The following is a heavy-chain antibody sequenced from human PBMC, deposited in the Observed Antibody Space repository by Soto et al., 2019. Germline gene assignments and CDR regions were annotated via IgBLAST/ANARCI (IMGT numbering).Heavy chain of an antibody. V-gene: IGHV3-33*01. CDR3: ARDDEYSGNGMDV. CDR1: EFTFSNYG. Sequence: QVQLVESGGGVVQPGRSLRLSCPASEFTFSNYGMHWVRQAPGKGLEWVAVILNDGSNRYHADSVKDRFTISRDNSKNTLYLQMNSLRAEDTAVYYCARDDEYSGNGMDVWGQGTTVNVS. D-gene: IGHD3-10*01. CDR2: ILNDGSNR. J-gene: IGHJ6*02.